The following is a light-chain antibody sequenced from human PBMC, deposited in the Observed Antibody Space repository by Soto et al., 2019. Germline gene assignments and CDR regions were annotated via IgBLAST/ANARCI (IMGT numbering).Light chain of an antibody. CDR2: DVS. V-gene: IGKV3-11*01. CDR1: QSVSTN. Sequence: EIVLTQSPATLSLSPGERATLSCRASQSVSTNISWYQQKPGQAPRRLIYDVSNRASGIPARFSGSGSGTDFTLTISSLEPEDFAVYYCQQRSNWPLTFGGGTKVEVK. CDR3: QQRSNWPLT. J-gene: IGKJ4*01.